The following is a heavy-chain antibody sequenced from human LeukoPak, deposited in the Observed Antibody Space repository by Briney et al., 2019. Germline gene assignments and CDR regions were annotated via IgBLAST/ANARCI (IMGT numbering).Heavy chain of an antibody. Sequence: SETLSLTCTVSGGSISSSSYYWGWIRQPPGKGLEWIGSIYYSGSTYYNPSLKSRVTISVDTSKNQFSLKLSSVTAADTAVYYCASQYSGSYSYFDYWGQGTLVTVSS. CDR1: GGSISSSSYY. CDR2: IYYSGST. CDR3: ASQYSGSYSYFDY. V-gene: IGHV4-39*01. J-gene: IGHJ4*02. D-gene: IGHD1-26*01.